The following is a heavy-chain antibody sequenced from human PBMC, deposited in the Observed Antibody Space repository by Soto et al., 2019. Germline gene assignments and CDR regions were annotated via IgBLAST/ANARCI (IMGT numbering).Heavy chain of an antibody. CDR3: ARSIVVVTALDY. CDR2: INAGNGNT. J-gene: IGHJ4*02. D-gene: IGHD2-21*02. V-gene: IGHV1-3*01. CDR1: GYTITSYA. Sequence: GPSVKGSCKASGYTITSYAMHWVRQAPGQRLEWMGWINAGNGNTKYSQKFQGRVTITRDTSASTAYMELSSLRSEDTAVYYCARSIVVVTALDYWGQGTLVTVSS.